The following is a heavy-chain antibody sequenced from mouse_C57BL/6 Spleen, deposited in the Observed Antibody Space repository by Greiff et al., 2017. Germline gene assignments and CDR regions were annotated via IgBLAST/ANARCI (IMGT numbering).Heavy chain of an antibody. CDR1: GYSITSGYY. J-gene: IGHJ4*01. D-gene: IGHD2-5*01. CDR2: ISYDGSN. Sequence: VQLKESGPGLVKPSQSLSLTCSVTGYSITSGYYWNWIRQFPGNKLEWMGYISYDGSNNYNPSLKNRISITRDTSKNQFFLKLNSVTTEDTATYDCARGSNYVDYAMYYWGQGASVTVSS. CDR3: ARGSNYVDYAMYY. V-gene: IGHV3-6*01.